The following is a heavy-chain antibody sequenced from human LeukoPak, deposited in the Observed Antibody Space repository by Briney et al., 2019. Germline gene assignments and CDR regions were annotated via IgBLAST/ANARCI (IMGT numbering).Heavy chain of an antibody. CDR1: GFTFGDYG. J-gene: IGHJ3*02. V-gene: IGHV3-20*04. CDR3: ARGMYPGDAFDI. Sequence: PGGSLRLSCAASGFTFGDYGMSWVRQAPGKGLEWVSGINWNGGNTAYADSVKGRFTISRDNAKDSLYLQMNSLRAEDTALYYCARGMYPGDAFDIWGQGTMVTVSS. CDR2: INWNGGNT. D-gene: IGHD1-1*01.